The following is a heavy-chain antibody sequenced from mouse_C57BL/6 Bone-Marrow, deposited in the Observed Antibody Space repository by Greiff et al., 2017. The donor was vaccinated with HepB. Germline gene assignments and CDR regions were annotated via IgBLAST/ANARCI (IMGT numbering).Heavy chain of an antibody. CDR1: GYTFTSYW. V-gene: IGHV1-7*01. J-gene: IGHJ4*01. Sequence: VQLVETGAELAKPGASVKLSCKASGYTFTSYWMHWVKQRPGQGLEWIGYINPSSGYTKYNQKFKDKATLTADKSSSTAYMQLSSLTYEDSAVYYCARISNGGGNAMDYWGQGTSVTVSS. CDR2: INPSSGYT. CDR3: ARISNGGGNAMDY. D-gene: IGHD2-5*01.